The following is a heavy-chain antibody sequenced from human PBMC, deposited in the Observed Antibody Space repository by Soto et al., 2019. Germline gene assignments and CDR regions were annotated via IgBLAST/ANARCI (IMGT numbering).Heavy chain of an antibody. CDR1: GYIFTYYY. D-gene: IGHD5-12*01. J-gene: IGHJ4*01. CDR3: ARSLSTIGARLDY. V-gene: IGHV1-2*02. CDR2: INPNTGGT. Sequence: GSSVKVSCNAAGYIFTYYYLHWVRQAPGQGLESMGWINPNTGGTKYKQKFQGRVNMTGGTLLLNWLTSEETAVYFCARSLSTIGARLDYWGQGTLVTVSS.